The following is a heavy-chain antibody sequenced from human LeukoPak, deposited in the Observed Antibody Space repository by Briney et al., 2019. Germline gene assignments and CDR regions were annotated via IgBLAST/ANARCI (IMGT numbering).Heavy chain of an antibody. J-gene: IGHJ3*02. V-gene: IGHV4-59*01. CDR3: ARDGRWGSGWYGSAFDI. CDR1: GGSISSYY. Sequence: SETLSLTCTVSGGSISSYYWSWIRQPPGKGLEWIGYIYYSGSTNYNPSLKSRVTISADTSKNQFSLKLSSVTAADTAVYYCARDGRWGSGWYGSAFDIWGQGTMVTVSS. D-gene: IGHD6-19*01. CDR2: IYYSGST.